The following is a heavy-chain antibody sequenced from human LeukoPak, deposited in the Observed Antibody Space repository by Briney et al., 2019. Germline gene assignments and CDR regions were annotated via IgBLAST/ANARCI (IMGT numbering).Heavy chain of an antibody. J-gene: IGHJ3*02. CDR1: GLTVSGNY. CDR3: ARDPYTSSWYWAFDI. Sequence: GGSLRLSCAASGLTVSGNYMTWVREAPGKGLEWVSVIYSGGSTYYADSVKGRFTISRDSSKNTLYLQMNSLRPEDTAVYYCARDPYTSSWYWAFDIWGQGTMVTVSS. CDR2: IYSGGST. V-gene: IGHV3-66*02. D-gene: IGHD6-13*01.